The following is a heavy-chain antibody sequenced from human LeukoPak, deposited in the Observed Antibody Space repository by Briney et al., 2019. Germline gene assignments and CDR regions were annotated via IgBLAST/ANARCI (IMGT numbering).Heavy chain of an antibody. CDR1: GFTFSSYG. CDR2: ISYDGSNK. CDR3: AKEYDYGESGDY. V-gene: IGHV3-30*18. D-gene: IGHD4-17*01. J-gene: IGHJ4*02. Sequence: PGGSLRLSCAASGFTFSSYGMHWVRQAPGKGLEWVAVISYDGSNKYYADSVKGRFTISRDNSKNTLYLQMNSLRAEDTAVYYCAKEYDYGESGDYWGQGTLVTVSS.